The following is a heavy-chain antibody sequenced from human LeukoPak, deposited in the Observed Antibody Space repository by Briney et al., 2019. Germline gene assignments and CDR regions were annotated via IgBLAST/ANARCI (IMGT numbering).Heavy chain of an antibody. CDR3: ARDSPNEGILWWSIDY. Sequence: PGGSLRLSCAASGFSFTFYSMNWVRQAPGKGLEWVSSISSSSSYIYYADPVKGRFTISRDNAKNSLHLQMNSLRAEDTAVYYCARDSPNEGILWWSIDYWGQGTLVTVSS. CDR2: ISSSSSYI. CDR1: GFSFTFYS. J-gene: IGHJ4*02. D-gene: IGHD2-21*01. V-gene: IGHV3-21*01.